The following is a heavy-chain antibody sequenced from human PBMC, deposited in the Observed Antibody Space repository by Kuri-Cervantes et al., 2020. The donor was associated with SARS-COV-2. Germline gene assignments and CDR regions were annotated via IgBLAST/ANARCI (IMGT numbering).Heavy chain of an antibody. Sequence: ASVKVSCKASGYTFTSYAMHWVRQAPGQRLEWMGWINAGNGNTKYSQKFQGRVTITRDTSTSTAYMELSSLRSEDTAVYYCARGSSPRSGWYFDYWGQGTLVTVSS. D-gene: IGHD6-19*01. CDR2: INAGNGNT. CDR3: ARGSSPRSGWYFDY. V-gene: IGHV1-3*01. CDR1: GYTFTSYA. J-gene: IGHJ4*02.